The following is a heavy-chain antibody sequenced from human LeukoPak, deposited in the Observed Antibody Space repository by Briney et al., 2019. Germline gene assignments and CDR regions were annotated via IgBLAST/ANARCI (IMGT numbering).Heavy chain of an antibody. CDR3: TTDSGGSYHNIFDY. D-gene: IGHD1-26*01. CDR2: IKSKTDGGTT. J-gene: IGHJ4*02. CDR1: GGSFSGYS. V-gene: IGHV3-15*01. Sequence: PAETLSLTCAVYGGSFSGYSWTWIRQPPGKGLEWVGRIKSKTDGGTTDYAAPVKGRFTISRDDSKNTLYLQMNSLKTEDTAVYYCTTDSGGSYHNIFDYWGQGTLVTVSS.